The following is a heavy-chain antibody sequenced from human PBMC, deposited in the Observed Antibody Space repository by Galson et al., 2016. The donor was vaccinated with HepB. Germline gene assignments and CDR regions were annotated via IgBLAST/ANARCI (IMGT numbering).Heavy chain of an antibody. D-gene: IGHD6-19*01. J-gene: IGHJ4*02. CDR2: INPYNGNI. Sequence: CKASGYTFTTYAITWVRQAPGQGLEWMGWINPYNGNIKYAQKVQGRVTMTTDTSTSTAYMELRSLRFDDTAVYYCARRYSSGWYVYFDYWGQGTLVTVSS. V-gene: IGHV1-18*04. CDR3: ARRYSSGWYVYFDY. CDR1: GYTFTTYA.